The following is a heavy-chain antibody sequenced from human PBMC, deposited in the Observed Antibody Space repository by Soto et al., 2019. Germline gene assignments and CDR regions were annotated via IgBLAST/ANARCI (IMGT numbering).Heavy chain of an antibody. CDR3: ASRYYDSSGHPYYYGMDV. CDR1: GGTFSSYA. J-gene: IGHJ6*02. CDR2: IIPIFGTA. D-gene: IGHD3-22*01. V-gene: IGHV1-69*13. Sequence: SVKVSCKASGGTFSSYAISWVRQAPGQGLKWMGGIIPIFGTANYAQKFQGRVTITADESTSTAYMELSSLRSEDTAVYYCASRYYDSSGHPYYYGMDVWGQGTTVTVSS.